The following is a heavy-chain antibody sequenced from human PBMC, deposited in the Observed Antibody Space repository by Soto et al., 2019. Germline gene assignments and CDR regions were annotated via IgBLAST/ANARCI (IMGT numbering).Heavy chain of an antibody. D-gene: IGHD1-26*01. Sequence: ASVXVCCKASRYTFTSCDSSWARQATGQGLEWMGWMNPNSGNTGYAQKFQGRVTMTRNTSISTAYMELSSLRSEDTAVYYCARGPPGSYYVEHPNWGQGTLVTVSS. CDR3: ARGPPGSYYVEHPN. V-gene: IGHV1-8*01. CDR2: MNPNSGNT. CDR1: RYTFTSCD. J-gene: IGHJ4*02.